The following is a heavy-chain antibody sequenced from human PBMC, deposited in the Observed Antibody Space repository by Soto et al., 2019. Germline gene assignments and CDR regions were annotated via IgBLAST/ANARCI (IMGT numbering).Heavy chain of an antibody. D-gene: IGHD6-13*01. Sequence: EVQLVESGGGLVKPGGSLRLSCAASGFTFSSYSMNWVRQAPGKGLEWVSSISSGSAYIYYADSLKGRFTISRDNAKNSLYLQMNSVRAEDTAVYYCARGHSSSWYGYFQHWGQGTLVTVSS. CDR2: ISSGSAYI. CDR1: GFTFSSYS. CDR3: ARGHSSSWYGYFQH. J-gene: IGHJ1*01. V-gene: IGHV3-21*01.